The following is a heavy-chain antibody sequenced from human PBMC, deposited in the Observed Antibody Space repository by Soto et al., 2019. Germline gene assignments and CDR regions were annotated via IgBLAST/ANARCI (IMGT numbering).Heavy chain of an antibody. J-gene: IGHJ6*02. V-gene: IGHV1-3*01. D-gene: IGHD2-21*02. Sequence: ASVKVSCKASGYTFTSYAMHWVRQAPGQRLEWMGWINAGNGNTKYSQKFQGRVTITRDTSASTAYMELSSLRSEDTAVYHCARDAIVVVTASYYYYYGMDVWGQGTTVTVSS. CDR2: INAGNGNT. CDR1: GYTFTSYA. CDR3: ARDAIVVVTASYYYYYGMDV.